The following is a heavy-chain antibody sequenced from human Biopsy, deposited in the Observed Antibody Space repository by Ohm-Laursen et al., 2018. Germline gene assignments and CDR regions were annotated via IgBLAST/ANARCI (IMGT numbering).Heavy chain of an antibody. CDR2: IYNTGDT. Sequence: SETLSLTCTVSGGSITSYSWSWIRQPPGKGLEPIGYIYNTGDTTYNPSLQSRFTISLDTSNNQLSLRLRSVTAADAAVYYCARRSAANWYFNLWGRGTLVTVSS. CDR3: ARRSAANWYFNL. J-gene: IGHJ2*01. CDR1: GGSITSYS. D-gene: IGHD6-25*01. V-gene: IGHV4-59*08.